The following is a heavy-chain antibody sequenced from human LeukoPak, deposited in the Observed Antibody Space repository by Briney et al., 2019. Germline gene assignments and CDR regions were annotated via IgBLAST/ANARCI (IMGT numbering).Heavy chain of an antibody. D-gene: IGHD2-2*01. CDR3: ARGKEYPLVYYFDY. Sequence: TGGTLRLSCAASGFTFSDYYMSWIRQAPGKGLEWVSYISSSGSTIYYADSVKGRFTISRDNAKNSLYLQMNSLRAEDTAVYYCARGKEYPLVYYFDYWGQGTLVTVSS. CDR2: ISSSGSTI. V-gene: IGHV3-11*01. CDR1: GFTFSDYY. J-gene: IGHJ4*02.